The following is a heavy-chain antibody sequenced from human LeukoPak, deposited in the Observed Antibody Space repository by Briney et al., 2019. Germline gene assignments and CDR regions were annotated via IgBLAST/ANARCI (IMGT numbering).Heavy chain of an antibody. CDR1: GFTFSRYW. Sequence: GGSLRLSCAASGFTFSRYWMCWVRQAPGKGLEWVANIKQDGSEKYYVDSVEGRFTISRDNAKNSGFLQMNSLRAEDTAVYYCARRKLGTDDYWGQGTLVTVSS. D-gene: IGHD7-27*01. J-gene: IGHJ4*02. CDR3: ARRKLGTDDY. V-gene: IGHV3-7*01. CDR2: IKQDGSEK.